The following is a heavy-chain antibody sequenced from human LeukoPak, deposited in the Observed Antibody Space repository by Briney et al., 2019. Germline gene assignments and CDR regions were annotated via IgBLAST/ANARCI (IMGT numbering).Heavy chain of an antibody. Sequence: GGSLRLSCAASGFTFSSHWMHWVRQAPGKGLVWVSRVNSDGSSTDYADSVKGRFTISRDNAKNTLYLQMNSLRAEDTAVYYCASRYCTNGVCYFDYWGQGTLVTVSS. J-gene: IGHJ4*02. CDR3: ASRYCTNGVCYFDY. CDR1: GFTFSSHW. V-gene: IGHV3-74*01. CDR2: VNSDGSST. D-gene: IGHD2-8*01.